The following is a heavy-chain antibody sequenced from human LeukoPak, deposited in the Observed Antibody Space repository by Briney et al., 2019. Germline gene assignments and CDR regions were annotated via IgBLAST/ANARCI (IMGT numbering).Heavy chain of an antibody. CDR3: ARVGIGAAANYGMDV. J-gene: IGHJ6*02. V-gene: IGHV4-4*07. CDR2: IYTSGRT. Sequence: PSETLSLTCTVSGDSTNSYYWSWIRQPAGKGLEWIGSIYTSGRTNYSPSLKSRVTMSVDTPKNQFSLKLSSVTAADTAVYYCARVGIGAAANYGMDVWGQGTTVTVSS. D-gene: IGHD6-13*01. CDR1: GDSTNSYY.